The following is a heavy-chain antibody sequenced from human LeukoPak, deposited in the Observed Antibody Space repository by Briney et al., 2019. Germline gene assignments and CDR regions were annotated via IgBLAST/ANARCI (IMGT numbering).Heavy chain of an antibody. J-gene: IGHJ4*02. CDR3: ARDRGRQLWLRVADY. CDR1: GGSISSGGYY. V-gene: IGHV4-30-2*01. CDR2: IYHSGST. D-gene: IGHD5-18*01. Sequence: SETLSLTCTVSGGSISSGGYYWSWIRQPPGKGLEWIGYIYHSGSTYYNPSLKSRVTISVDTSKNQFSLKLSSVTAADTAVYCCARDRGRQLWLRVADYWGQGALVTVSS.